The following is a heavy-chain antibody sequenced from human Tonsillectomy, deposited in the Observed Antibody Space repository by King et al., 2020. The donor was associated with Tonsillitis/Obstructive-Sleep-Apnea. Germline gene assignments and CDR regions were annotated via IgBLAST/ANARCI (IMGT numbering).Heavy chain of an antibody. Sequence: VQLVESGGGLVQPGRSLRLSCTASGFTFGDYAMSWVRQAPGKGLEWVGFIRSKAYGGTTEYAASVKGRFTISRDDSKSIAYLQMNSLKTEDTAVYYCTPWARXAAAFYWGQGTLVTVSS. J-gene: IGHJ4*02. CDR1: GFTFGDYA. D-gene: IGHD6-13*01. V-gene: IGHV3-49*04. CDR3: TPWARXAAAFY. CDR2: IRSKAYGGTT.